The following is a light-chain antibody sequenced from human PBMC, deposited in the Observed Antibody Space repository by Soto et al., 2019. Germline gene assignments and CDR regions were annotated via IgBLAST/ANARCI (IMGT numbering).Light chain of an antibody. CDR1: QDISNY. V-gene: IGKV1-33*01. CDR2: EAS. J-gene: IGKJ5*01. Sequence: DIQMTQSPSSLSTSVGDTVTITCQASQDISNYLNWYQQKPGKAPKLLIYEASNLDTGVPSRFSGSGSGTHFTFTITSLQPEDIATYYCQQSDNVPITFGQGTRLEIK. CDR3: QQSDNVPIT.